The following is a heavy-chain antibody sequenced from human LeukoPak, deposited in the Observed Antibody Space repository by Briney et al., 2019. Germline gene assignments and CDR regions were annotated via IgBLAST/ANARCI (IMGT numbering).Heavy chain of an antibody. D-gene: IGHD3-10*01. CDR1: GFTFSDYY. V-gene: IGHV3-11*06. Sequence: PGGSLRLSCAASGFTFSDYYMSWIRQAPGKGLEWVSYISSSSSYTNYADSVKGRFTISRDNAKNSLYLQMNSLRAEDTAVYYCARDSERLLWFGESLTAYYYYYGMDVWGKGTTVTVSS. CDR3: ARDSERLLWFGESLTAYYYYYGMDV. J-gene: IGHJ6*04. CDR2: ISSSSSYT.